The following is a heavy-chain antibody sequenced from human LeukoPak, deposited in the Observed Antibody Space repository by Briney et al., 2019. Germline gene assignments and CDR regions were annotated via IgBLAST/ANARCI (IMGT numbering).Heavy chain of an antibody. D-gene: IGHD3-10*01. V-gene: IGHV1-2*04. J-gene: IGHJ4*02. Sequence: AXSVKVSCKASGYTFTGYYMHWVRQAPGQGLEWMGWINPNSGGTNYAQKFQGWVTMTRDTSISTAYMELSRPRSDDTAVYYCATSQLWHFDYWGQGTLVTVSS. CDR3: ATSQLWHFDY. CDR1: GYTFTGYY. CDR2: INPNSGGT.